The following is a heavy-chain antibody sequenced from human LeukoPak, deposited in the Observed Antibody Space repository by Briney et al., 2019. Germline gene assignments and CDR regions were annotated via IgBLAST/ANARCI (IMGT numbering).Heavy chain of an antibody. CDR2: IYYSGST. J-gene: IGHJ3*02. V-gene: IGHV4-59*01. CDR1: GGSISSYY. CDR3: ASWGAARIYDAFDI. D-gene: IGHD6-6*01. Sequence: SETLSLTCTVSGGSISSYYWSWIRQPPGKGLEWIGYIYYSGSTNYNPSLKSRVTISVDTSKNQFSLKLSSVTAADTAVYYCASWGAARIYDAFDIWGQGTMVAVSS.